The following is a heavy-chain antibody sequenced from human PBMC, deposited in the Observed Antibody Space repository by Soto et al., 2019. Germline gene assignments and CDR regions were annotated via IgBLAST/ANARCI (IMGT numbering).Heavy chain of an antibody. Sequence: EVQLVESGGGLVKPGGSLRLSCAASGFTFSNAWMNWVRQAPGKGLEWAGRIKSKTDGGTTDYAAPVKGRFTIARDDSKNTLYLQMNSLKTDDTAVYYWTTGPAIWHVDYWGQGTLVSVSS. CDR2: IKSKTDGGTT. CDR1: GFTFSNAW. V-gene: IGHV3-15*07. CDR3: TTGPAIWHVDY. J-gene: IGHJ4*02.